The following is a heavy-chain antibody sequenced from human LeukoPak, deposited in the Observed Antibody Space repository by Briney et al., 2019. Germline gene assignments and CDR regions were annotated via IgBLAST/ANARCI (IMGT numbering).Heavy chain of an antibody. D-gene: IGHD2-2*01. J-gene: IGHJ5*02. Sequence: PSKTLSLTCTVSGGSISSHYWSWIRQPPGKGLEWIGYIYYSGSTNYNPSLKSRVTISVDTSKNQFSLKLSSVTAADTAVYYCAREVVPAAEGWFDPWGQGTLVTVSS. CDR1: GGSISSHY. CDR3: AREVVPAAEGWFDP. V-gene: IGHV4-59*11. CDR2: IYYSGST.